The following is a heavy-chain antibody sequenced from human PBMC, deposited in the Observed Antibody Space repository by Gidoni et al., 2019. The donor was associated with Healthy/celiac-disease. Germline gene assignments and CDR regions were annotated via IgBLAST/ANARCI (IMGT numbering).Heavy chain of an antibody. CDR1: GCPFSSYA. D-gene: IGHD3-22*01. CDR3: VPDSSGYPGLSFDY. V-gene: IGHV3-64D*06. J-gene: IGHJ4*02. Sequence: EVQLVESGGGLVQPGGPLRLSCWASGCPFSSYAMHWVRLAPGKGLEYVSAISSNGDSTYYADSVKGRFTISRDNSKNTRYLQMSSLRAEDTAVYYCVPDSSGYPGLSFDYWGQGTLVTVSS. CDR2: ISSNGDST.